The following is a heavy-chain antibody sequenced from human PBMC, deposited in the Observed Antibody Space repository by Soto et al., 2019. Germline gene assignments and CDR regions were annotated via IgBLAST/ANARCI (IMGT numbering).Heavy chain of an antibody. CDR2: ISSSGNFK. CDR1: GFSFSSDS. CDR3: ARDPPTGTTLDWADS. D-gene: IGHD1-7*01. J-gene: IGHJ4*02. V-gene: IGHV3-21*01. Sequence: RRLSCAASGFSFSSDSMRWVRQAPGKGLEWVSSISSSGNFKNYADSVKGRFTISRDNAKNSLYLQMSGLKDEDTAVYYCARDPPTGTTLDWADSWGQGTLVTVSS.